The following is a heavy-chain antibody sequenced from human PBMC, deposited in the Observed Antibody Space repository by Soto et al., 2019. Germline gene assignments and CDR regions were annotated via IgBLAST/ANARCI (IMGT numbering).Heavy chain of an antibody. V-gene: IGHV4-34*01. Sequence: PSETLSLTCAVYGGSFSGYYWSWIRQPPGKGLEWIGEINHSGSTNYNPSLKSRVTISVDTSKNQFSLKLSSVTAADTAVYYCARGRSGRSCCGGSCYPYYYYGMDVWGQGTTVTVSS. D-gene: IGHD2-15*01. CDR2: INHSGST. J-gene: IGHJ6*02. CDR1: GGSFSGYY. CDR3: ARGRSGRSCCGGSCYPYYYYGMDV.